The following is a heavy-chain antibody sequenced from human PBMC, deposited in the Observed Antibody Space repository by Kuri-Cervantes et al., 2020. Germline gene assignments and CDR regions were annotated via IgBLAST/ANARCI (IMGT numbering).Heavy chain of an antibody. CDR2: INHSGSI. CDR3: ARRSIAAFRVHFDP. D-gene: IGHD6-6*01. CDR1: GGSFSGYY. J-gene: IGHJ5*02. Sequence: SETLSLTCAVYGGSFSGYYWSWIRQPPGKGLEWIGEINHSGSINYNPSLKSRVTISVDTSKNQFSLKLSSVTAADTAVYYCARRSIAAFRVHFDPWGQGTLVTVSS. V-gene: IGHV4-34*01.